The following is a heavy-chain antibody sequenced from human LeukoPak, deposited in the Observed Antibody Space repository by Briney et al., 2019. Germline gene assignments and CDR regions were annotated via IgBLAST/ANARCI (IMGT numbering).Heavy chain of an antibody. CDR2: IYPGDSNT. J-gene: IGHJ4*02. V-gene: IGHV5-51*01. D-gene: IGHD3-10*01. Sequence: GESLKISCKGSGYSFTSYWIGWVRQVPGKGLEWMGIIYPGDSNTRYSPSFQGQVTMSADKSISTAYLQWSSLKASDTAMYYCARHYYGSGSSGQNDYWGQGTLVTVSS. CDR1: GYSFTSYW. CDR3: ARHYYGSGSSGQNDY.